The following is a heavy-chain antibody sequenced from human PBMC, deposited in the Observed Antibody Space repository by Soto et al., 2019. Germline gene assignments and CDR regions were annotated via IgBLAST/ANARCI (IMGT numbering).Heavy chain of an antibody. CDR3: ARDQGSSGWYDYYYYYGMDV. J-gene: IGHJ6*02. Sequence: GASVKVSCKASGYTFTSYDMHWVRQAPGQGLEWMGWINPNSGGTNYAQKFQGWVTMTRDTSISTAYMELSRLRSDDTAVYYCARDQGSSGWYDYYYYYGMDVWGQGTTVTVSS. CDR2: INPNSGGT. CDR1: GYTFTSYD. V-gene: IGHV1-2*04. D-gene: IGHD6-19*01.